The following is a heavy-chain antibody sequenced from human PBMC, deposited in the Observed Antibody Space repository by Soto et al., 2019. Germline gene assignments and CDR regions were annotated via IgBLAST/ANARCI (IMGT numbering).Heavy chain of an antibody. D-gene: IGHD6-6*01. Sequence: GLLVQSGGEVRKPGASVTVSCKASGYTFRSYGVAWVRQVPGQGLAWMGWISGDSGETTYAQNLRGRITLTADASATTAYMELRSLRSEDTAVYYCTGAISSAWAKGWLDPWGQGTLITVSS. CDR1: GYTFRSYG. J-gene: IGHJ5*02. CDR2: ISGDSGET. V-gene: IGHV1-18*01. CDR3: TGAISSAWAKGWLDP.